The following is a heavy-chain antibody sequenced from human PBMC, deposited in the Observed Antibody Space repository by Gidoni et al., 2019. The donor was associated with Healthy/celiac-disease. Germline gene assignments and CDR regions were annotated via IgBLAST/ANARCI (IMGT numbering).Heavy chain of an antibody. Sequence: QLQLQESGSGLVKPSQTLSLTCAVSGGSISSGGSSWSWIRQPPGKGLEWIGYIYHSGSTYYNPSLKCRVTISVDRSKNQFSLKLSSVTAADTAVYYCARGAYYYDSSGYYYGYYFDYWGQGTLVTVSS. CDR3: ARGAYYYDSSGYYYGYYFDY. J-gene: IGHJ4*02. D-gene: IGHD3-22*01. V-gene: IGHV4-30-2*01. CDR2: IYHSGST. CDR1: GGSISSGGSS.